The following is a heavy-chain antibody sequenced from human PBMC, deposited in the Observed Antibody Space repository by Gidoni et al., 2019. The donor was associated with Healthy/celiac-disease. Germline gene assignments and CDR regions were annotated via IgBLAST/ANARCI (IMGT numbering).Heavy chain of an antibody. CDR1: GGSISSYY. D-gene: IGHD3-22*01. Sequence: QVQLQESGPGLVKPSETLSLTCPVSGGSISSYYWSWIRQPPGKGLEWIGYIYYSGSTNYNPSLKSRVTISVDTSKNQFSLKLSSVTAADTAVYYCARQGEYYYDSSGYWNYFDYWGQGTLVTVSS. CDR3: ARQGEYYYDSSGYWNYFDY. J-gene: IGHJ4*02. V-gene: IGHV4-59*01. CDR2: IYYSGST.